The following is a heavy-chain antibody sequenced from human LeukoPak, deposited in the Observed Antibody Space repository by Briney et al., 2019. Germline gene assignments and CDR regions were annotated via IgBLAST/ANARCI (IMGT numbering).Heavy chain of an antibody. CDR1: GFTYSDYY. D-gene: IGHD3-10*01. V-gene: IGHV3-11*01. J-gene: IGHJ4*02. CDR3: ARDGLVGGRDLDY. CDR2: ISSSGSTI. Sequence: GGSLRLSCAASGFTYSDYYMSWLRQAPGQGLEWVSYISSSGSTISYANPVTGRFTLSRDTAKNSLYLQMNSLRPQHTPAYYTARDGLVGGRDLDYWGQGNLVTVSS.